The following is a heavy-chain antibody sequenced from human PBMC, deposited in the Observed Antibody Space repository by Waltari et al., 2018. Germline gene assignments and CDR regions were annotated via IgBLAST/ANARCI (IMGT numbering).Heavy chain of an antibody. Sequence: QVQLVQSGAEVKKPGASVKVSCKVSGYTLTELSMHWVRQAPGKGLEWMGGFDPEDGETIYAQKFQGRVTMTEDTSTDTAYMELSSLRSEDTAVYYCATPKRRQKWPKRAFDIWGQGTMVTVSS. CDR1: GYTLTELS. CDR3: ATPKRRQKWPKRAFDI. V-gene: IGHV1-24*01. D-gene: IGHD5-12*01. J-gene: IGHJ3*02. CDR2: FDPEDGET.